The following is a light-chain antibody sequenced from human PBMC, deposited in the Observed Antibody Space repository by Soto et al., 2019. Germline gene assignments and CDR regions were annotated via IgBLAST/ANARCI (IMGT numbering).Light chain of an antibody. CDR2: DAS. V-gene: IGKV1-5*01. Sequence: DIQMTQSPSTLSASVGDRVIITCRASQSISSWLAWYQQKPGKAPKLLIYDASSLESGVPSRFSGNGSGTEFTLTISSLQPDDFATYYCQQYNSYPITFGQGTRLEIK. J-gene: IGKJ5*01. CDR3: QQYNSYPIT. CDR1: QSISSW.